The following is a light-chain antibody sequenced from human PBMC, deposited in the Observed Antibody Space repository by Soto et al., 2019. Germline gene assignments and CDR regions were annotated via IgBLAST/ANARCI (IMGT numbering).Light chain of an antibody. J-gene: IGKJ1*01. CDR2: GSS. Sequence: EIVMKQSPATLSGSPGERATRSCRASQSVSTNLAWYQQKPGQAPRLLLYGSSTRSTGIPARFSGSGSGTEFTITISRLQSDDFAVYYCQQYTNRPPWTVGQGTKV. CDR1: QSVSTN. CDR3: QQYTNRPPWT. V-gene: IGKV3-15*01.